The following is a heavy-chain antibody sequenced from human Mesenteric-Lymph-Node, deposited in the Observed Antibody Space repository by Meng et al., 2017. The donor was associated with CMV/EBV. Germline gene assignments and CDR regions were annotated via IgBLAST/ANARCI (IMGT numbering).Heavy chain of an antibody. CDR1: GFTFSSYW. CDR3: ARGILYGFWREDSLDY. J-gene: IGHJ4*02. D-gene: IGHD3-3*01. CDR2: INSDGSST. Sequence: LSLTCAASGFTFSSYWMHWVRQVPGKGLVWVSRINSDGSSTSYADSVKGRFTISRDNAQNTLYLQMNSLRAEDTAVYYCARGILYGFWREDSLDYWGQGTLVTVSS. V-gene: IGHV3-74*01.